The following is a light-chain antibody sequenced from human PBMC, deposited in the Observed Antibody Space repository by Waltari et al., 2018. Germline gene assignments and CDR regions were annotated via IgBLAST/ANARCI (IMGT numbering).Light chain of an antibody. V-gene: IGKV1-33*01. CDR1: QDISNY. J-gene: IGKJ5*01. CDR3: QQYDNLPIT. CDR2: DAS. Sequence: DIQMTQSPSSLSASVGDRVTITCQASQDISNYLNWYQQKPGKAPKLLIYDASNIETGGPSRFSGSGSGTDFTFTISSLQPEDIATYYCQQYDNLPITFGQGTRLEIK.